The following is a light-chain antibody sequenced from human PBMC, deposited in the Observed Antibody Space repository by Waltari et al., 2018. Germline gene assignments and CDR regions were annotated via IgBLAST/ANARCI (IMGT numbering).Light chain of an antibody. J-gene: IGKJ1*01. V-gene: IGKV3-15*01. CDR3: QQYNNWPT. Sequence: ETVMTQSPATLSVSPGERATFSCRASQSVSSNLAWYQQKPGQAPRLPSYGASSRSTGIPVRFSGSVSGTEFTLTISSLQSEDSAVYYCQQYNNWPTFGQGTKVEIK. CDR1: QSVSSN. CDR2: GAS.